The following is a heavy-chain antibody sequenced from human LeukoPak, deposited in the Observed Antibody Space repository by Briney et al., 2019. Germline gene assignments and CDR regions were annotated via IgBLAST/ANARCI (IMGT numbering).Heavy chain of an antibody. D-gene: IGHD2-15*01. V-gene: IGHV1-2*04. Sequence: ASVKVSCKASGYTFTGYYMRWVRQAPGQGLEWMGWINPNSGGTNYAQKFQGWVTMTRDTSISTAYMELSRLRSDDTAVYYCARGGYCSGGSCYFFFDIWGQGTMVTVSS. J-gene: IGHJ3*02. CDR3: ARGGYCSGGSCYFFFDI. CDR2: INPNSGGT. CDR1: GYTFTGYY.